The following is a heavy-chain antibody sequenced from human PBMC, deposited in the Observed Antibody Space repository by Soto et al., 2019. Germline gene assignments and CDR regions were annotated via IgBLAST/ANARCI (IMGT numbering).Heavy chain of an antibody. D-gene: IGHD5-12*01. V-gene: IGHV3-30-3*01. CDR2: ISYDGSNK. CDR1: GFTFSSYA. CDR3: ARDPLWLQQYYFDY. J-gene: IGHJ4*02. Sequence: PGGSLRLSCAASGFTFSSYAMHWVRQAPGKGLEWVAVISYDGSNKYYADSVKGRFTISRDNSKNTLYLQMNSLRAEDTAVYYCARDPLWLQQYYFDYWGQGTLVTVSS.